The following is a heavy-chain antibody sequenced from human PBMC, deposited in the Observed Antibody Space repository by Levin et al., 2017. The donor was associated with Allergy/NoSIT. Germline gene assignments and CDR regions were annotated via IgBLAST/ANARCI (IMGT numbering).Heavy chain of an antibody. CDR2: ISFEGSNK. D-gene: IGHD1-26*01. CDR1: GFTFSNYG. Sequence: GGSLRLSCAASGFTFSNYGMHWVRQAPGKGLEWVAVISFEGSNKYYADSVKGRFTISRDNSKNTQYLQMNSLRTEDTAVYYCAKAKLEWELMDSPFGYWGQGALVTVSS. V-gene: IGHV3-30*18. CDR3: AKAKLEWELMDSPFGY. J-gene: IGHJ4*02.